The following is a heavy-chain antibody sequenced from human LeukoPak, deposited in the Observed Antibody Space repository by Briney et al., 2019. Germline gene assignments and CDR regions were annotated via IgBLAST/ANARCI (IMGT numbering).Heavy chain of an antibody. CDR2: ISGSGGST. Sequence: GSLRLSCAASGFTFSSYAMSWVRQAPGKGLEWVSAISGSGGSTYYADSVKGRFTISRDNSKNTLYLQMNSLRAEDTAVYYCSESPITMIVVVIPNLYYFDYWGQGTLVTVSS. CDR3: SESPITMIVVVIPNLYYFDY. V-gene: IGHV3-23*01. D-gene: IGHD3-22*01. CDR1: GFTFSSYA. J-gene: IGHJ4*02.